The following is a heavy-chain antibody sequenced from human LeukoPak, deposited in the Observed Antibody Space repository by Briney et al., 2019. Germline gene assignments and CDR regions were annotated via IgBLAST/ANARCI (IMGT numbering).Heavy chain of an antibody. D-gene: IGHD6-13*01. Sequence: ASVKVSCKASGYTFTSYYMHWVRQAPGQGLEWMGIINPSGGSTSYAQKFQGRVTMTRDTSTSTVYMELSSLRSEDTAVYYCARDRDPDSSSWYWFDPWGQGTLVTVFS. CDR1: GYTFTSYY. V-gene: IGHV1-46*01. CDR3: ARDRDPDSSSWYWFDP. CDR2: INPSGGST. J-gene: IGHJ5*02.